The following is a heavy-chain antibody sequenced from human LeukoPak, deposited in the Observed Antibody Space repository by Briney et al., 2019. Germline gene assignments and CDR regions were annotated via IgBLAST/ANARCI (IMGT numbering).Heavy chain of an antibody. Sequence: GRSLRLSCAASGFTFDNYAMHWVRQAPGKGLEWVSAISWNSASIGYADSVKGRFTISRDNAKNSLYLQMNSLRPEDMAFYYCVKGGADCSSTSCYPDSWGQGTLVTVSS. CDR3: VKGGADCSSTSCYPDS. V-gene: IGHV3-9*03. D-gene: IGHD2-2*01. CDR2: ISWNSASI. J-gene: IGHJ4*02. CDR1: GFTFDNYA.